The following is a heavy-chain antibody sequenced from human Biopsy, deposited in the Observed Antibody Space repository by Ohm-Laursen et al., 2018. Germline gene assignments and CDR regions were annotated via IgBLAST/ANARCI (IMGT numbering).Heavy chain of an antibody. Sequence: SETLSLTWTVSGGTISSDYWSWIRQTPGKGLEGIGYIYYSGSNNYNPSLKSRVTISVDTSKNQFSLRLNSVTAAATAVYYCGKATNSTGWPYYYFYGMDVWGQGTTVTVSS. J-gene: IGHJ6*02. D-gene: IGHD2/OR15-2a*01. CDR3: GKATNSTGWPYYYFYGMDV. V-gene: IGHV4-59*01. CDR2: IYYSGSN. CDR1: GGTISSDY.